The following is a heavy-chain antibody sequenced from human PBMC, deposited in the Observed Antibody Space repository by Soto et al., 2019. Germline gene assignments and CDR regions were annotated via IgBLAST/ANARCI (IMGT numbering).Heavy chain of an antibody. CDR3: ASGIQLWLRRINNGYSG. CDR1: GGTFSTYA. Sequence: QVQRVQSGAEVKKPESSVKVSCKAPGGTFSTYAISWVRQAPGQGLEWMGGIMPMFGTANYAQRFQDTVTITADESTNTVYMELSSLRSEATAVYFCASGIQLWLRRINNGYSGWGQGTLVTVSS. J-gene: IGHJ4*02. D-gene: IGHD5-18*01. V-gene: IGHV1-69*12. CDR2: IMPMFGTA.